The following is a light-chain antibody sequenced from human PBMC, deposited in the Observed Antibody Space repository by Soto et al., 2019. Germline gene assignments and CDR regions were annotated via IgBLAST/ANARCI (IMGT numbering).Light chain of an antibody. CDR2: KAS. J-gene: IGKJ1*01. Sequence: DIQMTQSPSTLSASVGDRVTITCRASQSISSWLAWYQQKPGKAPKLLIYKASSLESGVPSRFSGSGSGTELTLTISSLQPDDFAIYCCQLYNSYSWTFGKGTKVEIK. CDR3: QLYNSYSWT. CDR1: QSISSW. V-gene: IGKV1-5*03.